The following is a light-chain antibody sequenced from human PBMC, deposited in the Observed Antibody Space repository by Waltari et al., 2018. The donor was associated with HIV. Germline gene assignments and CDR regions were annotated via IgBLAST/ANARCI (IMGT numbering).Light chain of an antibody. CDR1: QSLLHSTGYHY. Sequence: DIVMTQSPLSLPVTPREPASFSCRSSQSLLHSTGYHYLDWSLQKPGQSPPLLIYVVSYRASGVPDRFSGSGSGTDFTLKISRVEAEDVGVYYCMQALQTPSTFGQGTKLEIK. J-gene: IGKJ2*02. CDR2: VVS. V-gene: IGKV2-28*01. CDR3: MQALQTPST.